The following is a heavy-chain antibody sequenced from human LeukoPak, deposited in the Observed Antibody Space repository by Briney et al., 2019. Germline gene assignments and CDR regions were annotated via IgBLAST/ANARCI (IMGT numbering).Heavy chain of an antibody. CDR2: ISGSGGST. CDR3: AMAYDFWSGSLT. J-gene: IGHJ5*02. V-gene: IGHV3-23*01. D-gene: IGHD3-3*01. CDR1: GFTFSSYA. Sequence: GGSLRLSCAASGFTFSSYAMSWVRQAPGKGVEWVSAISGSGGSTYYADSVKGRFTISRDNSKNTLYLQMNSLRAEDTAVYYCAMAYDFWSGSLTWGQGTLVTVSS.